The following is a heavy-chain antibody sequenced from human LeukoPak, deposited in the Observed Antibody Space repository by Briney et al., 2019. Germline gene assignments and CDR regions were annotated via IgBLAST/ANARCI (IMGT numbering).Heavy chain of an antibody. CDR3: ARSSLGYCSSTSRYGGYYFDY. V-gene: IGHV4-34*01. CDR2: INHSGST. D-gene: IGHD2-2*01. J-gene: IGHJ4*02. Sequence: SETLSLTCAVYGGSFSGYYWSWIRQPPGKGLEWIGEINHSGSTNYNPSLKSRVTVSVDTSKNQFSLKLSSVTAADTAVYYCARSSLGYCSSTSRYGGYYFDYWGQGTLVTVSS. CDR1: GGSFSGYY.